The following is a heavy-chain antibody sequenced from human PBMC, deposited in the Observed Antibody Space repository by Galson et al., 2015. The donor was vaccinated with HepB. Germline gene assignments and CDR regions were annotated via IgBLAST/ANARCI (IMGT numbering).Heavy chain of an antibody. CDR1: GYSFTSYW. CDR3: ARLGRGDYYEGYYYGMDV. CDR2: IYPGDSDT. Sequence: QSGAEVKKPGESPKISCKGSGYSFTSYWIGWVRQMPGKGLEWMGIIYPGDSDTRYSPSFQGQVTISADKSISTAYLQWSSLKASDTAMYYCARLGRGDYYEGYYYGMDVWGKGTTVTVSS. D-gene: IGHD3-16*01. J-gene: IGHJ6*04. V-gene: IGHV5-51*01.